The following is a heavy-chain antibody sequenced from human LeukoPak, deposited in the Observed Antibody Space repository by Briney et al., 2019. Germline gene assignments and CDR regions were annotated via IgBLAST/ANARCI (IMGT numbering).Heavy chain of an antibody. CDR2: IWYDGSNK. Sequence: GGSLRLACAASGFTFSSYGMHWVRQASGKGLEWVAVIWYDGSNKYYADSVKGRFTISRDNSKNTLYLQMNSLRAEDTAVYYCARVPRYYFWSGSSYWGQGTLVTVSS. J-gene: IGHJ4*02. CDR3: ARVPRYYFWSGSSY. CDR1: GFTFSSYG. V-gene: IGHV3-33*01. D-gene: IGHD3-3*01.